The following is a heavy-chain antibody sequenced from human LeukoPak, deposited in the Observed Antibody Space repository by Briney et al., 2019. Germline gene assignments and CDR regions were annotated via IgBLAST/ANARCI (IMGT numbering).Heavy chain of an antibody. J-gene: IGHJ6*03. CDR2: IYTSGST. V-gene: IGHV4-4*07. D-gene: IGHD6-25*01. CDR3: ARDNAANPGEYYMDV. CDR1: GGSISSYY. Sequence: SETLSLTCTVSGGSISSYYWSWIRQPAGKGLEWIGRIYTSGSTNYNPSLKSRVTMSVDTSKNQFSLKLSSVTAADTAVYYCARDNAANPGEYYMDVWGKGTTVTVSS.